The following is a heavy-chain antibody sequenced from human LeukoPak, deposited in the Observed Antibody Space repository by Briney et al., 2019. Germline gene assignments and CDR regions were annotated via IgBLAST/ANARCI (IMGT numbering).Heavy chain of an antibody. CDR3: AKVRLSGSGSYYMVDY. J-gene: IGHJ4*02. CDR1: GFTFSSYE. V-gene: IGHV3-30*18. D-gene: IGHD3-10*01. Sequence: GGSLRLSCADSGFTFSSYEMNWVRQAPGKGLEWVAVISYDGSNKYYADSVKGRFTISRDNSKNTLYLQMNSLRAEDTAVYYCAKVRLSGSGSYYMVDYWGQGTLVTVSS. CDR2: ISYDGSNK.